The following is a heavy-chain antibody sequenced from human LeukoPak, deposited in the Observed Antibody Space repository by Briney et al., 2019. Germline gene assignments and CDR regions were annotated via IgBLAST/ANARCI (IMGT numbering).Heavy chain of an antibody. CDR2: IYYSGST. J-gene: IGHJ5*01. CDR1: GGSISSSDYY. Sequence: SETLSLTCTVSGGSISSSDYYWSWIRQLPGTGLEWIGYIYYSGSTYYNPSLKSRLTMSVDTAKNQFSLRLRSVTAADTAVYYCAKYTTTSRKVGFDPWGQGTLITVSS. D-gene: IGHD2-2*01. V-gene: IGHV4-31*03. CDR3: AKYTTTSRKVGFDP.